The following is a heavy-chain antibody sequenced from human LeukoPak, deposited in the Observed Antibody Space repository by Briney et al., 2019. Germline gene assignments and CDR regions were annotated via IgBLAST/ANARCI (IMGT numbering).Heavy chain of an antibody. Sequence: GGSLRLSCAASGFTFSSYDMNWVRQAPGKGLEWVSAISGSGTYIYYAESVKGRFTISRDNAKNSLYLQMDSLRVEDTAAYYCARFVGPATKQYFDYWGQGILVTVSS. CDR1: GFTFSSYD. CDR3: ARFVGPATKQYFDY. D-gene: IGHD6-19*01. J-gene: IGHJ4*02. CDR2: ISGSGTYI. V-gene: IGHV3-21*06.